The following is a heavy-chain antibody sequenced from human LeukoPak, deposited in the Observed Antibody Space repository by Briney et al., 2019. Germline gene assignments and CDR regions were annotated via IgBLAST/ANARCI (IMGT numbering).Heavy chain of an antibody. CDR2: ITYDGSNK. D-gene: IGHD3-10*01. Sequence: PAGSLTLSCAASRFTFSSNGMHWVRPAQGKGLEWVSVITYDGSNKYYRDSVKGRFTITRDNSKSTLFLQMNSLRAEDTAVYYCAKDRVRGVMFYYGMDVWGQGTTVTVS. CDR3: AKDRVRGVMFYYGMDV. J-gene: IGHJ6*02. V-gene: IGHV3-30*18. CDR1: RFTFSSNG.